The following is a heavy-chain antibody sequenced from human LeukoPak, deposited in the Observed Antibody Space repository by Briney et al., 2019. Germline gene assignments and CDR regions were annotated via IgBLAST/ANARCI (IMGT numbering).Heavy chain of an antibody. V-gene: IGHV3-66*02. CDR3: ASAIRDASVSLRFDY. CDR2: IYSGGST. Sequence: GGSLRLSCVASGFSVGNNYMNWVRQAPGKGLEWVSVIYSGGSTYYADSVKGRFTISRDSSKNTLYLQIHSLRVEDTAVYYCASAIRDASVSLRFDYWGQGTLVTVSS. D-gene: IGHD5-24*01. CDR1: GFSVGNNY. J-gene: IGHJ4*02.